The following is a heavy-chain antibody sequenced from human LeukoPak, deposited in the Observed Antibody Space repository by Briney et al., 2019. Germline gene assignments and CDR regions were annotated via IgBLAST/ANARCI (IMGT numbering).Heavy chain of an antibody. CDR3: ARWLPGHYYYGMDV. V-gene: IGHV1-8*02. J-gene: IGHJ6*02. Sequence: ASVKVSCKASGYTFTGYYMHWVRQAPGQGLEWMGWMNPNSGNTGYAQKFQGRVTMTRNTSISTAYMELSSLRSEDTAVYYCARWLPGHYYYGMDVWGQGTTVTVSS. D-gene: IGHD6-19*01. CDR1: GYTFTGYY. CDR2: MNPNSGNT.